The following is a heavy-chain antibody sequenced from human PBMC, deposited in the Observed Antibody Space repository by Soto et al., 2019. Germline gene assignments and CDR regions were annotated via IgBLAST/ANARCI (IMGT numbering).Heavy chain of an antibody. V-gene: IGHV4-31*03. CDR3: AREWKAKSPWYFDY. D-gene: IGHD1-1*01. J-gene: IGHJ4*02. CDR2: IYYSGST. CDR1: GGSISSGGYY. Sequence: SETLSLTCTVSGGSISSGGYYWSWIRQHPGKGLEWIGYIYYSGSTYYNPSLKSRVTISVDTSKNQFSLKLSSVTAADTAVYYCAREWKAKSPWYFDYWGQGTLVTVSS.